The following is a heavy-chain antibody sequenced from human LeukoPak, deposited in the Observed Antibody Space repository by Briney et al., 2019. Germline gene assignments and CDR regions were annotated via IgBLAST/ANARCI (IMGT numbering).Heavy chain of an antibody. CDR2: VFHNGGGA. J-gene: IGHJ4*02. CDR3: ARGHHDYAY. D-gene: IGHD5-12*01. CDR1: GASIIGQY. Sequence: SETLSLTCNVSGASIIGQYWGWIRQPPGKGLEWIGYVFHNGGGADYNPSLKNRVTISVDTSKNQFSLSLNSVIPSDTAVYYCARGHHDYAYWGQGALVTVSS. V-gene: IGHV4-59*11.